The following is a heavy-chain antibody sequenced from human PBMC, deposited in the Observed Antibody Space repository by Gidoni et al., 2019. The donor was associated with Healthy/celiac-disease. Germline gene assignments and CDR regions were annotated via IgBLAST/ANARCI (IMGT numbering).Heavy chain of an antibody. CDR2: ISGSGGST. CDR3: ANCPNKGGVCYTYDY. J-gene: IGHJ4*02. V-gene: IGHV3-23*01. CDR1: GFTFSSYA. D-gene: IGHD2-8*01. Sequence: EVQLLESGGGLVQPGGSLRLSCAASGFTFSSYAMSWVRQAPGKGLEWVSAISGSGGSTYYADSVKGRFTISRDNSKNTLYLQMNSLRAEDTAVYYCANCPNKGGVCYTYDYWGQGTLVTVSS.